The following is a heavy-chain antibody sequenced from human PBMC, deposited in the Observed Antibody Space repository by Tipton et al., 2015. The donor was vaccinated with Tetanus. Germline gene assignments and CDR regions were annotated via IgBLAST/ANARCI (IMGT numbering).Heavy chain of an antibody. D-gene: IGHD6-19*01. J-gene: IGHJ5*02. CDR2: ISGDGSRT. CDR1: GFTFSNYW. Sequence: VQLVQSGGGVVQPGRSLRLSCAASGFTFSNYWMHWVRQAPGKGLMWVSRISGDGSRTTYAASVKGRFTISRDNAKNTVYLQMNSLGAEDTAVYYCARALAVAGTGGFDPWGQGTLVTVSS. V-gene: IGHV3-74*02. CDR3: ARALAVAGTGGFDP.